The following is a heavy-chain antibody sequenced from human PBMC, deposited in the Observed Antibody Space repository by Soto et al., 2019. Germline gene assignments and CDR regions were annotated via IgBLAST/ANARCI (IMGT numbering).Heavy chain of an antibody. D-gene: IGHD3-16*01. CDR2: ISGSGGST. Sequence: GGSLRLSCAASGFTFSSYAMSWVCQAPGKGLEWVSAISGSGGSTYYADSVKGRFTISRDNSKNTLYLQMNSLRAEDTAVYYGAKDAIMITSSSHWGQGTLVTVSS. J-gene: IGHJ4*02. CDR1: GFTFSSYA. V-gene: IGHV3-23*01. CDR3: AKDAIMITSSSH.